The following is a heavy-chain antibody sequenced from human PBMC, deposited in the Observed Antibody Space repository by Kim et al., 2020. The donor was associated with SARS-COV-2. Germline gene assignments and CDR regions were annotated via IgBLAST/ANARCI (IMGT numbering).Heavy chain of an antibody. J-gene: IGHJ4*02. CDR2: ISSSSSDI. CDR1: GFTFSLYA. V-gene: IGHV3-21*01. D-gene: IGHD5-12*01. CDR3: ARDSGWRVAIRKGDFDF. Sequence: GGSLRLSCAASGFTFSLYAMNWVRQAPGKGLEWVSLISSSSSDIYYADSVKGRFTISRDNAKNSLYLQMNSLRVEDTAVYFCARDSGWRVAIRKGDFDFWGQGTLVTVSS.